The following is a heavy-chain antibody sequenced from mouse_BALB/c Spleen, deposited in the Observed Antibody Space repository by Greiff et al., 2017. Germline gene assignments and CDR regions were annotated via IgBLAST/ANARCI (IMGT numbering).Heavy chain of an antibody. J-gene: IGHJ2*01. CDR1: GFNIKDSY. D-gene: IGHD1-2*01. Sequence: EVQLQQSGAELVKPGASVKLSCTASGFNIKDSYMHWVKQRPEQGLEWIGRIDPANGNTKYDPKFQGKATLTTDKSSSTAYMQLSRLTSEDSAVYFCARWGHYYGGYFDYWGQGTTLTVSS. CDR3: ARWGHYYGGYFDY. CDR2: IDPANGNT. V-gene: IGHV14-3*02.